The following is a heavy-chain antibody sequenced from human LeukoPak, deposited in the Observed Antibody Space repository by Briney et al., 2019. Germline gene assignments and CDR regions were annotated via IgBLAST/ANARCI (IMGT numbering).Heavy chain of an antibody. CDR2: ISAYNGNT. J-gene: IGHJ3*02. D-gene: IGHD1-14*01. CDR3: ARDDRQPTPEDAFDI. Sequence: GASVKVSCKASGYTFTSYGISWVRQAPGQGLEWMGWISAYNGNTNYAQKLQGRVTMTTDTSTSTAYMELRSLRSDDTAVYYCARDDRQPTPEDAFDIWGQGTMVTVSS. CDR1: GYTFTSYG. V-gene: IGHV1-18*01.